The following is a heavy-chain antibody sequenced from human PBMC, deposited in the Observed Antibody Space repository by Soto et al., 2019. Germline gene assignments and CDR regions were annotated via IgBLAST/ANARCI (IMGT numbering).Heavy chain of an antibody. D-gene: IGHD5-12*01. CDR3: ANGGYSGDHYYYYYMDV. CDR2: ISGSGGST. CDR1: GFXFSSYA. V-gene: IGHV3-23*01. J-gene: IGHJ6*03. Sequence: EVXXXXSXXXXXXPGGSLXXXXXASGFXFSSYAMXXXRXXPGXXXXXXXAISGSGGSTYYADSVKGRFTISRDNSKNTLYLQMNSXGAEDTAVYYCANGGYSGDHYYYYYMDVWGKGTTVTVXS.